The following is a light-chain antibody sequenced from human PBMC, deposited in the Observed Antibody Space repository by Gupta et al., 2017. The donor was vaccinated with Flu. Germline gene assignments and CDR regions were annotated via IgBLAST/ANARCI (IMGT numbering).Light chain of an antibody. CDR1: QSVYSDY. V-gene: IGKV3-20*01. CDR3: QQYGGSPRT. J-gene: IGKJ1*01. Sequence: IVSTHSPGTLSLSTGERATLSCRASQSVYSDYLAWYQQKPGQAPRLLNYGATSRATDIPSRSSGSGSGADFTLTISRLEPEDFAVYYCQQYGGSPRTFGQGTNVEIK. CDR2: GAT.